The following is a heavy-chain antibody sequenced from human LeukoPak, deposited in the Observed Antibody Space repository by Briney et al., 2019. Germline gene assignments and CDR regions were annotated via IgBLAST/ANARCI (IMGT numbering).Heavy chain of an antibody. J-gene: IGHJ4*02. CDR2: IYFSGTT. D-gene: IGHD4-17*01. Sequence: SETLSLTCTVSGGSISGYDWNWIRQPPGKGLEWIGYIYFSGTTNYNPSLKSRVTISLDTSKNQFSLRLNFVTAADTAMYHCARGPTVTTDYWGQGTLVTVS. CDR3: ARGPTVTTDY. CDR1: GGSISGYD. V-gene: IGHV4-59*01.